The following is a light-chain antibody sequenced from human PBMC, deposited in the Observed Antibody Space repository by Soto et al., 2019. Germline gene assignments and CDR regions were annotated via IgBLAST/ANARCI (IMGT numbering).Light chain of an antibody. V-gene: IGLV7-43*01. J-gene: IGLJ3*02. CDR1: TGAVTRGFY. CDR2: STD. CDR3: LLYYGAPWV. Sequence: QTVVTQEPSLTVSPGGTVTLTCASSTGAVTRGFYPNWLQQKPGQAPRALIYSTDKRHSWTPARFSGSLPGGKAALTLSGVQPEDEAEYYCLLYYGAPWVFGGGTKLTVL.